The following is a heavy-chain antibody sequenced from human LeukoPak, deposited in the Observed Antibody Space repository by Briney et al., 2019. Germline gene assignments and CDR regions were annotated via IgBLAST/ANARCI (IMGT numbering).Heavy chain of an antibody. CDR3: ARDGRKQQHSSGYYYFDY. V-gene: IGHV4-59*12. J-gene: IGHJ4*02. Sequence: SETLSLTCTVSGGSISSYYWSWIRQPPGKGLEWIGYIYYSGSTNYNPSLKSRVTISVDKSKNQFSLKLSSVTAADTAVYYCARDGRKQQHSSGYYYFDYWGQGTLVTVSS. CDR1: GGSISSYY. D-gene: IGHD3-22*01. CDR2: IYYSGST.